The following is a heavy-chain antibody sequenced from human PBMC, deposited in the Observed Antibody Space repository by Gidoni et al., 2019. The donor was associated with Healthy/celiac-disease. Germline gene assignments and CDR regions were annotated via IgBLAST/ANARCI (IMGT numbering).Heavy chain of an antibody. CDR3: AKDYDSSGYYYSNYYYGMDV. CDR1: GFTFSSYA. V-gene: IGHV3-23*01. CDR2: ISGSGGST. Sequence: EVQLLESGGGLVQPGGSLRLSCAASGFTFSSYAMSWVRQAPGKGLEWVSAISGSGGSTYYADSVKGRFTISRDNSKNTLYLQMNSLRAEDTAVYYCAKDYDSSGYYYSNYYYGMDVWGQGTTVTVSS. J-gene: IGHJ6*02. D-gene: IGHD3-22*01.